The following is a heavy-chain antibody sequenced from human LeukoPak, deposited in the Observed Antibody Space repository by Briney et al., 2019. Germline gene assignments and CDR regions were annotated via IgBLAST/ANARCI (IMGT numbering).Heavy chain of an antibody. D-gene: IGHD3-22*01. Sequence: GASVKVSCKASGYTFTSYYMHWVRQAPGQGLEWMGIINPSGGSTSYAQKFQGRVTMTRDMSTSTVYMELSSLRSEDTAVYYCARALINYYDSSGYYSGRAFDYWGQGTLVTVSS. CDR3: ARALINYYDSSGYYSGRAFDY. CDR2: INPSGGST. V-gene: IGHV1-46*01. J-gene: IGHJ4*02. CDR1: GYTFTSYY.